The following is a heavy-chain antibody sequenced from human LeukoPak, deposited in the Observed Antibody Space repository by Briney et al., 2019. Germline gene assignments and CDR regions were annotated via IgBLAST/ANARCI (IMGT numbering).Heavy chain of an antibody. V-gene: IGHV3-48*02. CDR1: GFTFISYN. J-gene: IGHJ4*02. D-gene: IGHD5-18*01. CDR2: ISSSSSTI. CDR3: ARDRGYSYGYASDY. Sequence: PGGSLRLSCAASGFTFISYNMNWVRQAPGKGLEWVSFISSSSSTIYYADSVKGRFTISRDNAKNSLYLQMNSLRDEDTAVYYCARDRGYSYGYASDYWGQGTLVTVSS.